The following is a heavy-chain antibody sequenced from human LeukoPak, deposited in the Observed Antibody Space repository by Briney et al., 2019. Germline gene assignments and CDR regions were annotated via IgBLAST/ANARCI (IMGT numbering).Heavy chain of an antibody. CDR2: ISGSGGST. D-gene: IGHD4-23*01. J-gene: IGHJ4*02. V-gene: IGHV3-23*01. Sequence: PGGSLRLSCAASGFTFSSYAMSWVRQAPGKGLEWVSAISGSGGSTYYADSVKGRFTISRDNAKNSLYLKMNSLRAEDTAVYYCARDLNSDGDYWGQGTLVTVSS. CDR1: GFTFSSYA. CDR3: ARDLNSDGDY.